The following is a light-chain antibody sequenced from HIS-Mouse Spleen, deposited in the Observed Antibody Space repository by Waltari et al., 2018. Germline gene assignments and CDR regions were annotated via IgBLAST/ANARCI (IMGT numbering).Light chain of an antibody. V-gene: IGLV3-21*03. CDR2: DDR. CDR1: NIGSKS. CDR3: QVWDSSSDHVV. Sequence: SYVLTQPPSVSVAPGKTARITCGGNNIGSKSGHWYQQKPGQAPVLVDYDDRDRPSGVPERFSGSNSGNTATLTISRVEAGDEADYYCQVWDSSSDHVVFGGGTKLTVL. J-gene: IGLJ2*01.